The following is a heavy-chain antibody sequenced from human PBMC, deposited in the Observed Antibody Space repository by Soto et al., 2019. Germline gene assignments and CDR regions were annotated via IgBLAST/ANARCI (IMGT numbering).Heavy chain of an antibody. V-gene: IGHV1-3*01. CDR2: INGGNGNT. J-gene: IGHJ5*02. CDR3: ARAYYDTKGYILDP. D-gene: IGHD3-3*01. Sequence: ASVKVSCKASGYTFKSYAMHWVRQAPGQRLEWMGWINGGNGNTKYPQKFQGRVTITRDTSASTAYMELSSLRSEDTAVYYCARAYYDTKGYILDPWGLGTLVTVSS. CDR1: GYTFKSYA.